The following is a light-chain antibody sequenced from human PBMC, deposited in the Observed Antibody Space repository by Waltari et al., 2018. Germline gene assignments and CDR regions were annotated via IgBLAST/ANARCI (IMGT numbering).Light chain of an antibody. Sequence: QLVLTQSPSASASLGASVKLTCTLSSGHSSNVIAWLQQQPEKGPRYLMKVNSDCSHSKGDKIPDPFSGSSSGAEPYLTIASLQSEDEADYYFQTGGHGTWVFGGGTKLTVL. CDR3: QTGGHGTWV. J-gene: IGLJ3*02. CDR2: VNSDCSH. CDR1: SGHSSNV. V-gene: IGLV4-69*01.